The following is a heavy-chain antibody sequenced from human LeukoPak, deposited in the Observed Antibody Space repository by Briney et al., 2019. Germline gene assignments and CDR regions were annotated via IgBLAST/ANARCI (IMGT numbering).Heavy chain of an antibody. D-gene: IGHD3-22*01. V-gene: IGHV3-23*01. CDR2: HTNRGGHSVVT. J-gene: IGHJ4*02. CDR3: AEAMSTDHYDSRGFYRVDFDS. CDR1: GLTHSTLA. Sequence: GGSLSLSCAASGLTHSTLATSCVRHAPARAREGVSAHTNRGGHSVVTYYADPVKGRFIISRDNSKSTLYLQLSSLRAEDTAVYYCAEAMSTDHYDSRGFYRVDFDSWGQGTLVTVSS.